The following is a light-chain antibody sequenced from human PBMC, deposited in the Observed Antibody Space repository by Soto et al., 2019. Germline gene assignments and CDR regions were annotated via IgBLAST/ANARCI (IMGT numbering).Light chain of an antibody. CDR3: SSYTGTYTYV. V-gene: IGLV2-8*01. CDR1: SSDVGGYEY. CDR2: EVI. Sequence: QSALTQPPSASGSPGQSVTISCTGSSSDVGGYEYVSWYQQHPGKAPKLIIYEVIKRPSGVPDRFSGSKSGNTASLTVSGLQPEDEAHYFCSSYTGTYTYVFGSGTKLTVL. J-gene: IGLJ1*01.